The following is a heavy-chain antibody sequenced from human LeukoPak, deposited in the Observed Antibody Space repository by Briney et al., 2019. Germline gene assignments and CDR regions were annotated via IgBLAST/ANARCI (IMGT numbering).Heavy chain of an antibody. V-gene: IGHV4-39*07. Sequence: SETLSLTCTVSGGSISSSSYYWGWIRQPPGKGLEWIGSIYYSGSTYYNPSLKSRVTISVDTSKNQFSLKLSSVTAADTVVYYCARVSITMVRGVINWGQGTLVTVSS. CDR1: GGSISSSSYY. D-gene: IGHD3-10*01. J-gene: IGHJ4*02. CDR3: ARVSITMVRGVIN. CDR2: IYYSGST.